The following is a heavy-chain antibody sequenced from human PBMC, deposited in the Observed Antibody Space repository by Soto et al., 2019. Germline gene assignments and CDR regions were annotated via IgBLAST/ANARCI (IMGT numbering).Heavy chain of an antibody. CDR3: ARIPPNYNWNYFDY. Sequence: QVQLQESGPGLVKPSETLSLTCTVSGGSISSYYWSWIRQPPGKGLEWIGYIYYSGSTNYNPSLKSRVTISVDTSKNQFSLKLSSVTAADTAVYYCARIPPNYNWNYFDYWGQGTLVTVSS. V-gene: IGHV4-59*01. CDR2: IYYSGST. J-gene: IGHJ4*02. CDR1: GGSISSYY. D-gene: IGHD1-20*01.